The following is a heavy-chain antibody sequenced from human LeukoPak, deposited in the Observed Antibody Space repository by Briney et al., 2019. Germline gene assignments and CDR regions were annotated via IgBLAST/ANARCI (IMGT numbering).Heavy chain of an antibody. CDR3: ATSKYSGSY. D-gene: IGHD1-26*01. CDR1: GFIFSHHG. CDR2: ISGSGGRI. Sequence: GGSLRLSCATSGFIFSHHGMNWVRQAPGKGLEWVSAISGSGGRIYYGASVKGRFTISRDNSKNTLNLQMNSLRAEDTAVYYCATSKYSGSYWGQGTLVTVSS. J-gene: IGHJ4*02. V-gene: IGHV3-23*01.